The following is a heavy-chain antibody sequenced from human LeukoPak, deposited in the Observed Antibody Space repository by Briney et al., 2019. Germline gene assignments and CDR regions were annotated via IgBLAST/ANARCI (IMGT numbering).Heavy chain of an antibody. J-gene: IGHJ5*02. CDR2: INPNSGGT. V-gene: IGHV1-2*02. D-gene: IGHD5-24*01. CDR3: ASDHLQYSEGNWFDP. Sequence: GASVKVSCKASGYTFTGYYMHWVRQAPGQGLEWMGWINPNSGGTNYAQKFQGRVTMTRDTSISTAYMELSRLRSEDTAVYYCASDHLQYSEGNWFDPWGQGTLVTVSS. CDR1: GYTFTGYY.